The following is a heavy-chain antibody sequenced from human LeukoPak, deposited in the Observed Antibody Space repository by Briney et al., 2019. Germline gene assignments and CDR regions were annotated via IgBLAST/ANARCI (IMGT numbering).Heavy chain of an antibody. CDR3: ARGDATVTWYYYMDV. Sequence: GGSLRLSCAASGGTFSSYAISWVRQAPGQGLEWMGGIIPIFGTANYAQKFQGRVTITADESTSTAYMELSSLRSEDTAVYYCARGDATVTWYYYMDVWGKGTTVTVSS. V-gene: IGHV1-69*01. CDR1: GGTFSSYA. D-gene: IGHD4-11*01. J-gene: IGHJ6*03. CDR2: IIPIFGTA.